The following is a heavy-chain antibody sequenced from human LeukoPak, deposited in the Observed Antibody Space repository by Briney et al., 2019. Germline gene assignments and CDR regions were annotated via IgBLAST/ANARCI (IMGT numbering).Heavy chain of an antibody. CDR2: IYYSGST. D-gene: IGHD3-10*01. CDR3: ARGLQLEYYFDY. Sequence: SETLSLTCTVSGGSISSGGYYWSWIRQHPGKGLEWIGYIYYSGSTYYNPSLKSRATISVDTSKNQFSLKLSSVTAADTAVYYCARGLQLEYYFDYWGQGTLVTVSS. V-gene: IGHV4-31*03. CDR1: GGSISSGGYY. J-gene: IGHJ4*02.